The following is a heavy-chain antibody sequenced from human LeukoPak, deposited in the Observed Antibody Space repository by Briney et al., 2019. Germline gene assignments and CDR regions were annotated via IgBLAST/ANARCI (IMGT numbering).Heavy chain of an antibody. V-gene: IGHV3-30*03. J-gene: IGHJ4*02. Sequence: GRSLRLSCAASGFTFSSYGMHWVRQAPGKGLEWVAVISYDGSNKYYADSVKGRFTISRDNSKNTLYLQMNSLRAEDTAVYYCARVYYYDSSGSDYWGQGTLVTVSS. CDR3: ARVYYYDSSGSDY. CDR1: GFTFSSYG. D-gene: IGHD3-22*01. CDR2: ISYDGSNK.